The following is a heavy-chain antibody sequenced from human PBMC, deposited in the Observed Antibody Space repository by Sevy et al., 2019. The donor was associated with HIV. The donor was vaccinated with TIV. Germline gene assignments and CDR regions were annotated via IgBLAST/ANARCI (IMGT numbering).Heavy chain of an antibody. CDR3: ARDRRVGHDAFDI. CDR1: GFSFSSYS. D-gene: IGHD1-26*01. J-gene: IGHJ3*02. Sequence: GGSLRLSCAASGFSFSSYSMNWVRQAPGKGLESVSYISSSSSTIYYADSVKGRFTISRDNAKNSLYLQMNSLRDEDTAVYYCARDRRVGHDAFDIWGQGAMVTVSS. V-gene: IGHV3-48*02. CDR2: ISSSSSTI.